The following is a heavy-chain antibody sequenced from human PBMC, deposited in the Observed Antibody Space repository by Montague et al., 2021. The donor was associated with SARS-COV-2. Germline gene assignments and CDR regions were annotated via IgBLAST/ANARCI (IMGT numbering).Heavy chain of an antibody. V-gene: IGHV4-4*02. CDR3: TRGGTYHYGMDV. Sequence: SETLSLTCAVSDGSISSPNWWSWVRQPPGKGLEWIGEIYYTGNTNYNPSLKSRVTIFIDKSKNHFSLQLSSVTAADTAVYYCTRGGTYHYGMDVWGQGTTVAVSS. D-gene: IGHD3-16*01. CDR1: DGSISSPNW. J-gene: IGHJ6*02. CDR2: IYYTGNT.